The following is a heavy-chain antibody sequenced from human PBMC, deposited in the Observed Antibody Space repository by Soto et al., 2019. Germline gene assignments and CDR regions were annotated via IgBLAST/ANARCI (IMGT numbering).Heavy chain of an antibody. Sequence: PSETLSLTCTVSGGSIINYYWSWIRQPPGKGLEWIGYIYYSGTTSYNPSLRSRVTISVDKSKNQFSLKLSSVTAADTAVYYCARVAVAGTRVDYWGQGTLVTVSS. CDR1: GGSIINYY. V-gene: IGHV4-59*12. CDR3: ARVAVAGTRVDY. J-gene: IGHJ4*02. CDR2: IYYSGTT. D-gene: IGHD6-19*01.